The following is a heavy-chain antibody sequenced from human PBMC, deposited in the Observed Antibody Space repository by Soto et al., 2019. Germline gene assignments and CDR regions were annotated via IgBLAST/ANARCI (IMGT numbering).Heavy chain of an antibody. Sequence: SVKVSCKASGGTFSSYAISWVRQAPGQGLEWMGGIFPLFGTANYAQKFQGRVTITADESTSTAHMELSSLRSEDTAVYYCARDRVAARYYYYGMGGWGQGTTVTVSS. J-gene: IGHJ6*02. D-gene: IGHD6-13*01. CDR2: IFPLFGTA. CDR3: ARDRVAARYYYYGMGG. V-gene: IGHV1-69*13. CDR1: GGTFSSYA.